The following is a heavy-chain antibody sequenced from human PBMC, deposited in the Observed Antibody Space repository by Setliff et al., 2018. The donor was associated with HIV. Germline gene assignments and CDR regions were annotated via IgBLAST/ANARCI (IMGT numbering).Heavy chain of an antibody. J-gene: IGHJ6*03. V-gene: IGHV4-61*09. Sequence: SETLSLTCAVSGYSINSGYYWGWIRQPAGKAVEWMGHIYTNGATKYNPSLKSRVTISRDTSKNQFSLKLTSVTAADTAVYYCARAKGYDYYMDVWGRGTTVTVSS. D-gene: IGHD2-15*01. CDR2: IYTNGAT. CDR1: GYSINSGYY. CDR3: ARAKGYDYYMDV.